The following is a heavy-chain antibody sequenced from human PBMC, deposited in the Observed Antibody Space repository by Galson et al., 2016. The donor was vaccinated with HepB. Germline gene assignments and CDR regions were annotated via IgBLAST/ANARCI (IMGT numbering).Heavy chain of an antibody. D-gene: IGHD4-23*01. J-gene: IGHJ4*02. Sequence: SLRLSCAASGFTFSDHYMTWIRQAPGKGLEWISYISSTNSFTTYVDSVKGRFTISRDNAKNSLFLHMNSLRAEDTAVYYCARGYGGNSLDFWGQGTLVTVSS. CDR1: GFTFSDHY. CDR2: ISSTNSFT. V-gene: IGHV3-11*06. CDR3: ARGYGGNSLDF.